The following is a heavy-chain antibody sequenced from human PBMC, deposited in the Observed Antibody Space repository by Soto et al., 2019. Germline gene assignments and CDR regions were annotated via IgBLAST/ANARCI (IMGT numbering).Heavy chain of an antibody. CDR2: ISSSGRTI. D-gene: IGHD1-26*01. Sequence: QVQLVESGGGLVKPGGSLRLSCAASGFTFSDYYMSWIRQAPGKGLEWVSYISSSGRTIYYADSVKGRVTISRDNAKNSLHVQMKRLTAEETAVYYCARDPGGGTYGDWGQGTLVTVSS. V-gene: IGHV3-11*01. J-gene: IGHJ4*02. CDR1: GFTFSDYY. CDR3: ARDPGGGTYGD.